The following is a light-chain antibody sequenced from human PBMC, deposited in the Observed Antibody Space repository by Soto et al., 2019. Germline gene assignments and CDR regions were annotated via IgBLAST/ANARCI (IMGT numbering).Light chain of an antibody. CDR2: KAS. CDR3: QQYNSYWT. CDR1: QSISSW. V-gene: IGKV1-5*03. J-gene: IGKJ1*01. Sequence: DIQMTQSPSTLSASVGDRVTITCRASQSISSWLAWYQQKPGKAPKLLIYKASSLESGVPSRFSGSGSGTKFTLTISSLQPDDFATYYCQQYNSYWTFGQGTRVDTK.